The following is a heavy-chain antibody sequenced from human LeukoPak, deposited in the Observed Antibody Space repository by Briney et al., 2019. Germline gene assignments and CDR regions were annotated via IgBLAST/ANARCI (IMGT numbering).Heavy chain of an antibody. Sequence: PSETLSLTCTVSSGSISGYYWSWIRQPPGKGLEWIGQIHSGGTIYNPSLKSRVTISVDMSKNQFSLKLSSGSAADTAAYYCARHGTGQKAFNIWGQGTMVTVSS. J-gene: IGHJ3*02. CDR2: IHSGGT. CDR3: ARHGTGQKAFNI. CDR1: SGSISGYY. D-gene: IGHD1-14*01. V-gene: IGHV4-59*08.